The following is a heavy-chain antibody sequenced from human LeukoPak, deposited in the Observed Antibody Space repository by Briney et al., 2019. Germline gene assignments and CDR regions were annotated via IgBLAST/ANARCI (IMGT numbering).Heavy chain of an antibody. CDR3: AKDHTGTNDYYYMDV. D-gene: IGHD1/OR15-1a*01. CDR2: INWDSGFK. V-gene: IGHV3-9*01. CDR1: GFTFDDYA. J-gene: IGHJ6*03. Sequence: GGSLRLSCAASGFTFDDYAMLGVRQAPGKGLEGVSGINWDSGFKGYADSVKGRFTISRDNAKNSLFLQMNSLRTEDTALYYCAKDHTGTNDYYYMDVWGTGTTVTVSS.